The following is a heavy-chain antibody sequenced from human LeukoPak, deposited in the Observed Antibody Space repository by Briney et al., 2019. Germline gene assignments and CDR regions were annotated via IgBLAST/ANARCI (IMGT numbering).Heavy chain of an antibody. J-gene: IGHJ3*02. Sequence: GGSLRLSCAASGFTFSSYSMNWVRQAPGKGLEWVSSISSSSSYIYYADSVKGRFTISRDNAKNSLYLQMNSLRAEDTGVYYCAREGFRPWGSGVYDAVDISGQGTMVSVSS. D-gene: IGHD3-16*01. CDR3: AREGFRPWGSGVYDAVDI. CDR2: ISSSSSYI. V-gene: IGHV3-21*01. CDR1: GFTFSSYS.